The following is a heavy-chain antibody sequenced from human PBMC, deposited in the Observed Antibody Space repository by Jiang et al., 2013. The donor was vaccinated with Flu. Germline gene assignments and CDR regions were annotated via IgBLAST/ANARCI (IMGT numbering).Heavy chain of an antibody. V-gene: IGHV4-61*02. CDR2: IYTSGST. CDR1: GGSISSGSYY. J-gene: IGHJ4*02. CDR3: AREDCSGGSCYSAIDY. D-gene: IGHD2-15*01. Sequence: GPGLVKPSQTLSLTCTVSGGSISSGSYYWSWIRQPAGKGLEWIGRIYTSGSTNYNPSLKSRVTISVDTSKNQFSLKLSSVTAADTAVYYCAREDCSGGSCYSAIDYWGQGTLVTVSS.